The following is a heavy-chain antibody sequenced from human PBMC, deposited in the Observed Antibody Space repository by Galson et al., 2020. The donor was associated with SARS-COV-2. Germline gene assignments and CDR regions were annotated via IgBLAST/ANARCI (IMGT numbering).Heavy chain of an antibody. CDR1: GFSFSDYA. CDR2: ISDDGKTK. Sequence: GESLKISCVGSGFSFSDYAMHWIRQAPGKGLQWVSAISDDGKTKLYAGSLTGRFTVSRDNSKNTVFLQINSLRRDDSAVYYCAYDNYYDSSSVSDPFDIWGQGTKVTVSS. J-gene: IGHJ3*02. D-gene: IGHD3-22*01. V-gene: IGHV3-30*04. CDR3: AYDNYYDSSSVSDPFDI.